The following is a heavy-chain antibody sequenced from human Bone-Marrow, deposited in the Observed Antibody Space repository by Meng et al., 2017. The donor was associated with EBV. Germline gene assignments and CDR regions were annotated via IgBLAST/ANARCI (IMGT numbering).Heavy chain of an antibody. J-gene: IGHJ4*02. CDR3: TTDRVVPAIRGY. V-gene: IGHV3-15*01. CDR2: IQSKTDGGTT. Sequence: EVQLVESGGGLVKRGGSLRLSCVASGLPFSNAWMSWVRQAPGKGLEWVGRIQSKTDGGTTDYAAPVKGRFTISRDDSKNTLYLQMNSLKTEDTAVYYCTTDRVVPAIRGYWGQGTLVTVAA. CDR1: GLPFSNAW. D-gene: IGHD2-21*02.